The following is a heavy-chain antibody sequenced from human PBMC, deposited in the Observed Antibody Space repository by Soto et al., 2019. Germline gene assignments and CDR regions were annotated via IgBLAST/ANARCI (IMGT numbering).Heavy chain of an antibody. D-gene: IGHD3-10*01. V-gene: IGHV4-31*03. CDR1: GGSISSGGYY. CDR3: ARGDTMVRGVTNWFDP. CDR2: IYYSGST. Sequence: PSETLSLTCTVSGGSISSGGYYWSWIRQHPGKGLEWIGYIYYSGSTYYNPSLKSRVTISVDTSKNQFSLKLSSVTAADTAVYYCARGDTMVRGVTNWFDPWGQGTLVTVSS. J-gene: IGHJ5*02.